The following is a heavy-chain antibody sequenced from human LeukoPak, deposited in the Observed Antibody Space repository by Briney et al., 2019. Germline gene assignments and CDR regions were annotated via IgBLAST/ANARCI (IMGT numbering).Heavy chain of an antibody. J-gene: IGHJ3*02. D-gene: IGHD2-2*01. Sequence: PSETLSLTCAVYGGSFSGYYWTWIRQPPGKGLEWIGEINHSGSTNYNPSLKSRVTISVDTSKNQFSLKLSSVTAADTAVYYCARRGFWEYQLLEGDDAFDIWGQGTMVTVSS. CDR2: INHSGST. CDR3: ARRGFWEYQLLEGDDAFDI. V-gene: IGHV4-34*01. CDR1: GGSFSGYY.